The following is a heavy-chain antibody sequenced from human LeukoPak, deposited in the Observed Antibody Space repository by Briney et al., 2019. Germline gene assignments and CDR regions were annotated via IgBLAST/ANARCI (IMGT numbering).Heavy chain of an antibody. Sequence: SETLSLTCTVSGGSISSSSYYWGWIRQPPGKGLEWIGSIYYSGSTYYNPSLKSRVTISVDTSKNQFSLKLSSVPAADTAVYYCARRLAVAGAFDYWGQGTLVTVSS. V-gene: IGHV4-39*01. J-gene: IGHJ4*02. CDR1: GGSISSSSYY. CDR3: ARRLAVAGAFDY. CDR2: IYYSGST. D-gene: IGHD6-19*01.